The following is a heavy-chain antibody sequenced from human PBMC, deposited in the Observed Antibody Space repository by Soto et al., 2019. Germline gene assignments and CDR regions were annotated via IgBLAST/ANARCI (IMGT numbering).Heavy chain of an antibody. Sequence: GASVKVSCKASGDMFDTYTITWMRQAPGRGLEWMGWISAYNVNTNYAQKLQGRVTMTIDTSTSTAYLELRSLSSDDTAVYYCARGKSILYGMDVWGQGTTVTVSS. CDR3: ARGKSILYGMDV. J-gene: IGHJ6*02. D-gene: IGHD6-6*01. V-gene: IGHV1-18*04. CDR1: GDMFDTYT. CDR2: ISAYNVNT.